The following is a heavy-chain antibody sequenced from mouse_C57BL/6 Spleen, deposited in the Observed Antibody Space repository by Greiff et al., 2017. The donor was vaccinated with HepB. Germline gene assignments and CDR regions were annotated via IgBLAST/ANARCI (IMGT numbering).Heavy chain of an antibody. V-gene: IGHV3-1*01. J-gene: IGHJ1*03. CDR3: ARDKNYYGNDWYFDV. CDR2: ISYSGST. CDR1: GYSITSGYD. D-gene: IGHD2-1*01. Sequence: EVKVEESGPGMVKPSQSLSLTCTVTGYSITSGYDWHWIRHFPGNKLEWMGYISYSGSTNYNPSLKSRISITHDTSKNHFFLKLNSVTTEDTATYYCARDKNYYGNDWYFDVWGTGTTVTVSS.